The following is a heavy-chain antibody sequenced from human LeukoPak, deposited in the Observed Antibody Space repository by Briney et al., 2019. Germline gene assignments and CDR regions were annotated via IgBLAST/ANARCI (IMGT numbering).Heavy chain of an antibody. J-gene: IGHJ6*02. Sequence: GGSLRLSCAASGFTFSDYYMSWIRQAPGKGLEWVSYISSSGSTICYADSVKGRFTISRDNAKNSLYLQMNSLRAEDTAVYYCARDASIWFGELLWDYYYYYGMDVWGQGTTVTVSS. D-gene: IGHD3-10*01. V-gene: IGHV3-11*01. CDR3: ARDASIWFGELLWDYYYYYGMDV. CDR1: GFTFSDYY. CDR2: ISSSGSTI.